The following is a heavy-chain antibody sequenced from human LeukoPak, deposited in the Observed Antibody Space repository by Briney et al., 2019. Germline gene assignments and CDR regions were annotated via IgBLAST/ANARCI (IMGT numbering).Heavy chain of an antibody. CDR3: ANGFWSGYLSH. Sequence: GGSLRLSCAVSGFTFSNNAMSWVRQAPGKGLEWVSVISGSGDSTYYADSVKGRFTISRDNSKNTLYLQMNSLRAEDTAVYYCANGFWSGYLSHWGQGTLVSVSS. CDR1: GFTFSNNA. J-gene: IGHJ4*02. D-gene: IGHD3-3*01. CDR2: ISGSGDST. V-gene: IGHV3-23*01.